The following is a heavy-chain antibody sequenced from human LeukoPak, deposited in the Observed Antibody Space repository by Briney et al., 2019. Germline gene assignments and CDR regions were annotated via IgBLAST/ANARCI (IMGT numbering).Heavy chain of an antibody. J-gene: IGHJ6*03. CDR3: ASSWYGLNYFYFYIDV. CDR2: IIPIFGTT. CDR1: GGLFSSYA. Sequence: SVKVSCKTSGGLFSSYAISWMRQAPGQGLEWMGGIIPIFGTTNYAQKFQGRVTITADESTSTAYMELSSLRSEDTAVYYCASSWYGLNYFYFYIDVWGKGTTVTVSS. D-gene: IGHD6-13*01. V-gene: IGHV1-69*13.